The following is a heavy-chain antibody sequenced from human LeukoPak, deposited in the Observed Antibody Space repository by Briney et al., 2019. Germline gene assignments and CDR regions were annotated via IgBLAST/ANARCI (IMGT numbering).Heavy chain of an antibody. Sequence: SETLSLTCAVYGGSFSGYYWSWIRQPPGKGLEWTGEINHSGSTNYNPSLKSRVTISVDTSKNQFSLKLSSVTAADTAVYYCARDVDGDILTGYYKGRSFDYWGQGTLVTVSS. CDR1: GGSFSGYY. D-gene: IGHD3-9*01. J-gene: IGHJ4*02. V-gene: IGHV4-34*01. CDR3: ARDVDGDILTGYYKGRSFDY. CDR2: INHSGST.